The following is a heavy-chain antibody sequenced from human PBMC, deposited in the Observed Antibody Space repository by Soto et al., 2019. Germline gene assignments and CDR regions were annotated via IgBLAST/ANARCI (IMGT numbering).Heavy chain of an antibody. CDR3: ARHSYGSGDPYGMDV. CDR2: IYYSGST. CDR1: GGSISSSSYY. D-gene: IGHD3-10*01. J-gene: IGHJ6*02. Sequence: GTLSLTGTVSGGSISSSSYYGGWIRQPPGKGLEWIGSIYYSGSTYYNPSLKSRVTISVDTSKNQFSLKLSSVTAADTAVYYCARHSYGSGDPYGMDVWGQGTTVTVSS. V-gene: IGHV4-39*01.